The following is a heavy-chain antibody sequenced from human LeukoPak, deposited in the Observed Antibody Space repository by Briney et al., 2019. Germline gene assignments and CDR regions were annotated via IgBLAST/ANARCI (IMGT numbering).Heavy chain of an antibody. J-gene: IGHJ4*02. CDR3: AREALGYRGYDPDYFDS. CDR1: GFTFSSYA. D-gene: IGHD5-12*01. CDR2: ISGSGDNT. V-gene: IGHV3-23*01. Sequence: GGSLRLSCAASGFTFSSYAMSWVRQAPGKGLEWVSGISGSGDNTYYADSVKGRFTISRDNSKNTLYVQVNSLGTEDTAAYYCAREALGYRGYDPDYFDSWGQGTLVIVSS.